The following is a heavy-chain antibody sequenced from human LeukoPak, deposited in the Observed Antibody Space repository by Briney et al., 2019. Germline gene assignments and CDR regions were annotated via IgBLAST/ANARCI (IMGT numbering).Heavy chain of an antibody. J-gene: IGHJ4*02. CDR2: IKQDGSEK. V-gene: IGHV3-7*01. Sequence: GGSLRLSCAASGFTFSSYSMNWVRQAPGKGLEWVANIKQDGSEKYYVDSVKGRFTISRDNAKNSLYLQMNSLRAEDTAVYYCARIRDWNGYSIDYWGQGTLVTVSS. CDR3: ARIRDWNGYSIDY. CDR1: GFTFSSYS. D-gene: IGHD5-24*01.